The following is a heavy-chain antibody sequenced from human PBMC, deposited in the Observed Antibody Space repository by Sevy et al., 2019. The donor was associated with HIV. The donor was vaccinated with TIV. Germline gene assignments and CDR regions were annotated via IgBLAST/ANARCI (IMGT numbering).Heavy chain of an antibody. CDR2: LTFGCGKI. D-gene: IGHD2-8*01. CDR1: GFAFHENS. V-gene: IGHV3-23*01. J-gene: IGHJ4*02. CDR3: VSEGCSRPHDY. Sequence: EGSLRLSCAASGFAFHENSMSWIRQAPGKELEWVATLTFGCGKINYADSVKGRFTISRDNSKNSFYLQMDNLRVEDTALYYCVSEGCSRPHDYWGQGTRVTVSS.